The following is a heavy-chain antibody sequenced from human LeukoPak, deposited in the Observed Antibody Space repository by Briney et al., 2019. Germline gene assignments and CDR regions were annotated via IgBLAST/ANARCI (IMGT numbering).Heavy chain of an antibody. D-gene: IGHD3-9*01. V-gene: IGHV3-74*01. CDR2: INRDGGST. Sequence: GGSLRLSCAASGFTFSSYWMHWVRQAPGKGLVWVSRINRDGGSTRYADSVKGRFTISRANAKNTLYLQINSLRAEDTAVYYCARGRALYAILTLGYLGQGNLVTVSS. J-gene: IGHJ4*02. CDR1: GFTFSSYW. CDR3: ARGRALYAILTLGY.